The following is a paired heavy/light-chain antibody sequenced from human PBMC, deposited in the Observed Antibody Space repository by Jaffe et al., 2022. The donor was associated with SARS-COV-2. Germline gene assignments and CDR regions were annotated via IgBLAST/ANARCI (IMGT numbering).Light chain of an antibody. CDR1: ESLLRSQRYNY. CDR3: MQALQGPLT. J-gene: IGKJ3*01. Sequence: DIVMTQSPLSLPVTPGEPASISCRSSESLLRSQRYNYLDWYVQKPGQSPQLLIYSASNRASGVPDRFSGSGSGTDFTLKISRVEAEDVGIYYCMQALQGPLTFGPGTKVDI. V-gene: IGKV2-28*01. CDR2: SAS.
Heavy chain of an antibody. CDR2: VFSSGST. J-gene: IGHJ4*02. V-gene: IGHV4-61*02. Sequence: QVRLQESGPGLVKPSQTLSLICTVSGDSVSSVYRYWGWIRQSAAKRLEWIGRVFSSGSTFYNPSLESRLTMSLDASKNQFSLKLTSVTAADTAIYYCARGLAYSHDINFYRFDYWGQGVLVTVSS. CDR3: ARGLAYSHDINFYRFDY. D-gene: IGHD3-16*02. CDR1: GDSVSSVYRY.